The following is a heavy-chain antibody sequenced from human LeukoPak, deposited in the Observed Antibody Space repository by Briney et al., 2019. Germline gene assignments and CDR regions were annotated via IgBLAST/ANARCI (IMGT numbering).Heavy chain of an antibody. D-gene: IGHD1-1*01. J-gene: IGHJ4*02. CDR1: GFTIHTYA. CDR2: ISGSGAGT. CDR3: GKDYLGYNRPIEY. V-gene: IGHV3-23*01. Sequence: PGGSLRLSCAASGFTIHTYAMSWVRQAPGKGLEWVSLISGSGAGTYYADSVKGRFTISRDNSKNMLYLQMNSLGAEDTAVYYCGKDYLGYNRPIEYWGRGTLVTVSS.